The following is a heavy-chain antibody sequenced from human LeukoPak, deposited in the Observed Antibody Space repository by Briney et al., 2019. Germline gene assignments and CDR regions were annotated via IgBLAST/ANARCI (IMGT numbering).Heavy chain of an antibody. CDR2: IYYSGST. CDR1: GGSISSYY. Sequence: SETLSLTCTVSGGSISSYYWSWIRQPPGKGLEWIGYIYYSGSTNYNPSLKSRVTISVDTSKIQFSLKLSSVTAADTAVYYCARWFGSSWYASSNWFDPWGQGTLVTVSS. J-gene: IGHJ5*02. D-gene: IGHD6-13*01. CDR3: ARWFGSSWYASSNWFDP. V-gene: IGHV4-59*01.